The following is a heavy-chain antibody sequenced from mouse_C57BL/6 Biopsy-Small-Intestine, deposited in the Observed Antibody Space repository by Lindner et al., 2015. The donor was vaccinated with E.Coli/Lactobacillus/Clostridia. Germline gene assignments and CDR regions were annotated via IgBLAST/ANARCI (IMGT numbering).Heavy chain of an antibody. J-gene: IGHJ1*03. CDR1: GYTFTNYA. V-gene: IGHV1-84*02. D-gene: IGHD1-1*01. Sequence: SVKVSCKASGYTFTNYAIHWVRQAPGQSLEWMGWINTVNGNTKNSRKFQGRITISRDTSASTVYMDLSSLTSEDTAVIFCARGTSIFTYYMDVWGKGTTVTVSS. CDR3: ARGTSIFTYYMDV. CDR2: INTVNGNT.